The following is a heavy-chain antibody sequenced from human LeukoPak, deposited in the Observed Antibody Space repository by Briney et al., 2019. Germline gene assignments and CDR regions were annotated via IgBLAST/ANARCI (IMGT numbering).Heavy chain of an antibody. CDR3: AKAFPGVRVWGSYPDAFDI. CDR2: ISGSGGST. Sequence: PGGSLRLSCAASGFTFSSYAMSWVRQAPGKGLEWVSAISGSGGSTYYADSVKGRFTISRDNSKNTRYLQMNSLSAEDTAVYYCAKAFPGVRVWGSYPDAFDIWGQGTMVTVSS. D-gene: IGHD3-16*02. CDR1: GFTFSSYA. V-gene: IGHV3-23*01. J-gene: IGHJ3*02.